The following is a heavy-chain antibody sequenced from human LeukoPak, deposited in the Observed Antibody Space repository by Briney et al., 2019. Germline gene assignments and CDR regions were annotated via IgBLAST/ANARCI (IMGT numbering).Heavy chain of an antibody. J-gene: IGHJ4*02. Sequence: GGSLRLSCAASGFTVSSNYMSWVRQAPGKGLEWVSVIYSGGSAYYADSVKGRFTISRDNSKNTLYLQMNSLRAEDTAVYYCARDLAYYYDSSGYYYDYWGQGTLVTVSS. V-gene: IGHV3-53*01. CDR2: IYSGGSA. CDR3: ARDLAYYYDSSGYYYDY. CDR1: GFTVSSNY. D-gene: IGHD3-22*01.